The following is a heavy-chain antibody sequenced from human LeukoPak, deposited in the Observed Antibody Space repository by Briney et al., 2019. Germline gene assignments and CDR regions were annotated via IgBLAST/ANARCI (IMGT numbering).Heavy chain of an antibody. Sequence: QSGGSLRLSCAASGFTFSTYAMSWVRQAPGKGLEWVSAITGSGVNTYYADSVKGRFTISRDNSNNTLYLQMNSLTVDDTAVYYCAKASSNWPYYFDYWGQGTLVTVSS. V-gene: IGHV3-23*01. CDR3: AKASSNWPYYFDY. CDR1: GFTFSTYA. J-gene: IGHJ4*02. D-gene: IGHD6-13*01. CDR2: ITGSGVNT.